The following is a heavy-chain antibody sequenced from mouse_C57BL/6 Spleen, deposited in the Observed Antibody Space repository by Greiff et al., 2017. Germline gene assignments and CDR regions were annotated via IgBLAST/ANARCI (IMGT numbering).Heavy chain of an antibody. D-gene: IGHD2-2*01. V-gene: IGHV3-6*01. CDR3: AEWLRPFAY. J-gene: IGHJ3*01. CDR2: ISYDGSN. CDR1: GYSITSGYY. Sequence: EVQLQQSGPGLVKPSQSLSLTCSVTGYSITSGYYWNWIRQFPGNQLEWMGYISYDGSNNYNPSRKNRSSITRDTSKNQFCLKLNSVTTEDTATYYCAEWLRPFAYWGQGTLVTVAA.